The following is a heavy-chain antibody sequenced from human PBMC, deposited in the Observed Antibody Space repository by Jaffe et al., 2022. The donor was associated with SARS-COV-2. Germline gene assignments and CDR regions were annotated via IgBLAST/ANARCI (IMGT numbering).Heavy chain of an antibody. Sequence: QVQLQESGPGLVKPSETLSLTCTVSGDSISGGYRWAWLRQTPGKGLEWIGSIYHSGSSDYNPSFKSRVTISVDTSKNKFSLNLRSVTAAVTAVYYCARVLRDDWIIFGEYFDYWGQGTLVTVSS. CDR3: ARVLRDDWIIFGEYFDY. V-gene: IGHV4-38-2*02. D-gene: IGHD2-2*03. J-gene: IGHJ4*02. CDR1: GDSISGGYR. CDR2: IYHSGSS.